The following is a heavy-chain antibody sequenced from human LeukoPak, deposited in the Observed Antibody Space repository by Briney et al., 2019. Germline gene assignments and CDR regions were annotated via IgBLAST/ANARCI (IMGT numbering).Heavy chain of an antibody. V-gene: IGHV3-43*01. CDR3: AKDLAFGYSYGYNGMDV. J-gene: IGHJ6*02. D-gene: IGHD5-18*01. CDR1: GFTFDVYA. Sequence: GGSLSLSCAASGFTFDVYAMHWVREARGEGREWVYLISRDGGSTYYADAVKGRFTITRDNSKNSLYLQMNRLRTEDTALYYCAKDLAFGYSYGYNGMDVWGQGTTVTVSS. CDR2: ISRDGGST.